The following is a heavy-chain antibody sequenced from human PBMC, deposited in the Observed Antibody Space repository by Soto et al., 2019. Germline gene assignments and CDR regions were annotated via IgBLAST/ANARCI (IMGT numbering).Heavy chain of an antibody. J-gene: IGHJ4*02. CDR3: ARDLSDFWSGYYILAY. CDR1: GYTFSGFG. D-gene: IGHD3-3*01. V-gene: IGHV1-18*01. Sequence: GASVKVSCKASGYTFSGFGINWVRQAPGQGLEWLAWINVNNGDTNSAQKVQGRVIMTTDTSTSTAYMELRSLRSDDTAVYYCARDLSDFWSGYYILAYWGQGTLVTVSS. CDR2: INVNNGDT.